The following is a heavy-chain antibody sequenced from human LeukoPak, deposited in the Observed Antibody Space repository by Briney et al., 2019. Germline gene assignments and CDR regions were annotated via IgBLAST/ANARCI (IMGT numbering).Heavy chain of an antibody. J-gene: IGHJ4*02. CDR3: ARERFQYSPSFDY. D-gene: IGHD2-15*01. CDR1: GFTFSSYW. V-gene: IGHV3-7*01. CDR2: IKQDGSEE. Sequence: GGSLRLSCAASGFTFSSYWMSWVRQAPGKGLEGVGNIKQDGSEEYYVDSVKGRFTISRDNAKNSLYLQMNSLRAEDTAVYYCARERFQYSPSFDYWGQGTLVTVSS.